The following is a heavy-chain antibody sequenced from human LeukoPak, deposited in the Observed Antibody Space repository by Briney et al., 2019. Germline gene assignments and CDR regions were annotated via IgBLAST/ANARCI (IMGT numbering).Heavy chain of an antibody. J-gene: IGHJ4*02. V-gene: IGHV3-23*01. D-gene: IGHD6-19*01. CDR1: GFTFSSYA. Sequence: GGSRRLSCAASGFTFSSYAMSWVRQAPGMGLEWVSGISGSGGSTYYADSVKGRFTISRDNAKNTLYLQMNSLRVEDTALYYCARDQASSGYPTNFAYWGQGTLVTVSS. CDR3: ARDQASSGYPTNFAY. CDR2: ISGSGGST.